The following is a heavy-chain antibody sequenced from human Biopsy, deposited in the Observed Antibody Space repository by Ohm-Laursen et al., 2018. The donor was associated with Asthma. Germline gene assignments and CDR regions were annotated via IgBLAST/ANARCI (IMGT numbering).Heavy chain of an antibody. D-gene: IGHD5-18*01. Sequence: SLRLSCAASGFTFSNYSMNWVRQAPGKGLEWVSYISSSSSTIYYADSVKVRFTISRDNAKYSLYLQMNSLRDEDTAVYYCARFKRGYSYGYAGVFDYWGQGTLVTVSS. V-gene: IGHV3-48*02. CDR3: ARFKRGYSYGYAGVFDY. J-gene: IGHJ4*02. CDR1: GFTFSNYS. CDR2: ISSSSSTI.